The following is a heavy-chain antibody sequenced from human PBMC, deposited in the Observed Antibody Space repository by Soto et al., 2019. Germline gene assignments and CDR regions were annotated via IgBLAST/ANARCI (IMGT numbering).Heavy chain of an antibody. V-gene: IGHV3-23*01. D-gene: IGHD2-15*01. CDR3: AIDLWWYTH. CDR2: ISGGGSGA. CDR1: GFTFSDHA. Sequence: EVQLLESGGGLVQPGGSLRLSCTASGFTFSDHAMTWVRQAPGKGLEWLSGISGGGSGAYYADYVKGRFTVSRANSNNTLFLQMDSVRVEDTAVYYCAIDLWWYTHWGQGTLVTVSS. J-gene: IGHJ4*02.